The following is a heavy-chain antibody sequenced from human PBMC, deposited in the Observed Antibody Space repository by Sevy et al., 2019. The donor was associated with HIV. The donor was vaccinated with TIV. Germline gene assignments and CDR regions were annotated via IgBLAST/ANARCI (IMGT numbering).Heavy chain of an antibody. CDR1: GFTFSSYS. D-gene: IGHD4-17*01. J-gene: IGHJ4*02. CDR2: ISSSSSTI. CDR3: ARDANDYGDLDFDY. V-gene: IGHV3-48*02. Sequence: GGSLRLSCAASGFTFSSYSMNWVRQAPGKGLEWVSYISSSSSTIYYADSVKDRFTISRDNAKNSLYLQMNSLRDEDTAVYYCARDANDYGDLDFDYWGQGTLVTVSS.